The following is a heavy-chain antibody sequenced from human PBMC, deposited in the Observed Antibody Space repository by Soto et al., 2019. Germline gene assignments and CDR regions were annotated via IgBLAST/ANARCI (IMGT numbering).Heavy chain of an antibody. CDR1: GFTFSSYW. J-gene: IGHJ6*02. CDR2: INSDGSST. CDR3: ERRPGGYYYYGMGV. Sequence: EVQLVESGGGLVQPGGSLRLSCAASGFTFSSYWMHWVRQAPGKGLVWVSRINSDGSSTSYADSVKGRFTISRDNAKNKLYLQMHSLRGEDTAVYYCERRPGGYYYYGMGVWGQGNTVTVSS. V-gene: IGHV3-74*01. D-gene: IGHD2-15*01.